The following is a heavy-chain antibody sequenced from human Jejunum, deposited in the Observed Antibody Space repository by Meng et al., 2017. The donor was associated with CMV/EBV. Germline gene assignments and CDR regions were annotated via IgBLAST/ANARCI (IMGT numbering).Heavy chain of an antibody. CDR1: GGSVSDYY. CDR3: VRDLIRDHSGSWFDS. J-gene: IGHJ5*01. D-gene: IGHD3-22*01. V-gene: IGHV4-4*07. CDR2: ISVSGYS. Sequence: QGDLPGSGPGLVKPSEARALTGSVSGGSVSDYYWSWIRQSAGKGLEWIGRISVSGYSDYSPSLKSRVTMSVDTSKNQFSLSLNSVTPADTALYYCVRDLIRDHSGSWFDSWGQGTLVTVSS.